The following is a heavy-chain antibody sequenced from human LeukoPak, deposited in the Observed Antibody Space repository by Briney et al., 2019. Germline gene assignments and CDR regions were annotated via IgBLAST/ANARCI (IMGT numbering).Heavy chain of an antibody. CDR2: IRYDGSNK. CDR3: AKDVGLSITMIVVVIPGAFDI. V-gene: IGHV3-30*02. Sequence: GGSLRLSCAASGFTFSSYGMHWVRQAPGKGLEWVAFIRYDGSNKYYADSVKGRFTISRDNSKNTLYLQMNSLRAEDTAVYYCAKDVGLSITMIVVVIPGAFDIWGQGTMVTVSS. D-gene: IGHD3-22*01. J-gene: IGHJ3*02. CDR1: GFTFSSYG.